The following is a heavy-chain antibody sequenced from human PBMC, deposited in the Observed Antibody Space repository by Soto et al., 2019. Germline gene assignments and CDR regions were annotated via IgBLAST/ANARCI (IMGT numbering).Heavy chain of an antibody. V-gene: IGHV6-1*01. CDR2: TYYRSKWYN. Sequence: SQTLSLTCVISGDSVSSNSAAWNWIRQSPSRGLEWLGRTYYRSKWYNDYAVSVKSRMTINPDTSKNQFSLQLNSVSPEDTAVYYCARGHYCTSSSCYYCFDPWGQGTLFTVSS. CDR1: GDSVSSNSAA. CDR3: ARGHYCTSSSCYYCFDP. D-gene: IGHD2-2*01. J-gene: IGHJ5*02.